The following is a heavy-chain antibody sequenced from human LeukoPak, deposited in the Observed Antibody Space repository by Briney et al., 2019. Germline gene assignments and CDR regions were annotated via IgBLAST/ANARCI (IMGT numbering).Heavy chain of an antibody. CDR1: GFTFSSYA. Sequence: GGSLRLSCAASGFTFSSYALSWVRQAPGKGLEWVSAISGSGGSTYYADSVKGRFTISRDNSKNTLYLQMNSLRAEDTAVYFCAKDKAPRYSEEYYYYMDVWGKGTTVTVSS. V-gene: IGHV3-23*01. D-gene: IGHD3-16*01. CDR3: AKDKAPRYSEEYYYYMDV. CDR2: ISGSGGST. J-gene: IGHJ6*03.